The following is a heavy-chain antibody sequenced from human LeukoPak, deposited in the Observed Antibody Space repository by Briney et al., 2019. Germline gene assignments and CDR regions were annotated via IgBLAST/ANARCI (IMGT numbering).Heavy chain of an antibody. CDR3: ARDRGLYGMDV. CDR1: GFTFSSYW. V-gene: IGHV3-74*01. Sequence: GGSLRLSCAASGFTFSSYWMHWVRQAPGKGLVWVSRINSDGSSTSYADSMKGRFTISRDNAKNALYLQMNSLRAEDTAVYYCARDRGLYGMDVWGKGTTVTVSS. J-gene: IGHJ6*04. CDR2: INSDGSST.